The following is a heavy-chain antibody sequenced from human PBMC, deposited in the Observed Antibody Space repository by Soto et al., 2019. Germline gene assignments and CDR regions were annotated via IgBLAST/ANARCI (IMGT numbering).Heavy chain of an antibody. CDR1: GYTFTSYG. J-gene: IGHJ6*02. CDR3: ARDSWSYYYYYYYGMDV. Sequence: ASVKVSCKASGYTFTSYGISWVRQAPGQGLEWMGWISAYNGNTNYAQKLQGRVTMTTDTSTSTAYMELRSLRSDDTAVYYCARDSWSYYYYYYYGMDVWGQGTTVTVSS. D-gene: IGHD1-26*01. V-gene: IGHV1-18*04. CDR2: ISAYNGNT.